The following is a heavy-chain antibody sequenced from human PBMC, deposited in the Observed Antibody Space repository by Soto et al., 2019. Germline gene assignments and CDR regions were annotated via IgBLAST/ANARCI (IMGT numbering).Heavy chain of an antibody. CDR3: ARLLPRSVYNTGGLDN. J-gene: IGHJ4*02. Sequence: QLQLQESGPGLAQPSETLSLTCTVSGGSISSDRYYWGWIRQPPGKGLEWIGTIYYSGSTYYKPSLESRLTVSIDTSENHFSLKLSSVTAADTAVYYCARLLPRSVYNTGGLDNWGQGTLVTVSS. V-gene: IGHV4-39*01. D-gene: IGHD6-19*01. CDR1: GGSISSDRYY. CDR2: IYYSGST.